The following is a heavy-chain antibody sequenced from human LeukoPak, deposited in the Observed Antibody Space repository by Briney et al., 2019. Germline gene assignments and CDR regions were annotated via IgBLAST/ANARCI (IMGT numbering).Heavy chain of an antibody. CDR3: ARNFADYYGSGSYIDLDMIRAFDY. Sequence: PGGSLRLSCAASGFTVSTNYMTWVRQAPGKGLEWIGSIYYSGSTCYNPSLKSRVTISVDTSKNQFSLKLSSVTAADTAVYYCARNFADYYGSGSYIDLDMIRAFDYWGQGTLVTVSS. V-gene: IGHV4-59*05. CDR1: GFTVSTNY. CDR2: IYYSGST. J-gene: IGHJ4*02. D-gene: IGHD3-10*01.